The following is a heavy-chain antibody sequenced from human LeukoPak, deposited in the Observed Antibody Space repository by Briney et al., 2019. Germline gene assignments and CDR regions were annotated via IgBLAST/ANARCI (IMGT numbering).Heavy chain of an antibody. CDR1: GGPMSSSSYY. CDR3: ASPLGYCSSTNCYGDY. V-gene: IGHV4-39*01. Sequence: PSETLSLPCTVSGGPMSSSSYYWGWIRQPPGKGLEWIGSIYYSVITYYNPTLKSRVTISVDPSKNQFSLKLSSVTAADTAVYYCASPLGYCSSTNCYGDYWGQGTLVTVSS. J-gene: IGHJ4*02. CDR2: IYYSVIT. D-gene: IGHD2-2*01.